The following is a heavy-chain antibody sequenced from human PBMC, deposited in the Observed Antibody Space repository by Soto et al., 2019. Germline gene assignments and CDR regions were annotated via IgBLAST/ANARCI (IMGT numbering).Heavy chain of an antibody. J-gene: IGHJ5*02. CDR3: ARHSLALRKNNWFDP. V-gene: IGHV4-39*01. CDR1: GASISSAGYY. Sequence: SEILSLTCTVSGASISSAGYYWSWIRQHPGEGLEWIGCIYSSGSSYYNPSLKSRVTMSVDTSKNQFSLRLRSVTAADTALYFCARHSLALRKNNWFDPWGQGIMVTVSS. D-gene: IGHD3-3*02. CDR2: IYSSGSS.